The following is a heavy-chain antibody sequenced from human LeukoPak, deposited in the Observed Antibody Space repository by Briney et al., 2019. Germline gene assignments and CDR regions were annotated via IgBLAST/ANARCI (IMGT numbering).Heavy chain of an antibody. CDR1: GGSFSGYY. V-gene: IGHV4-34*01. CDR3: ARPPRGVTGWFDP. D-gene: IGHD2-21*02. J-gene: IGHJ5*02. Sequence: SETLSLTCAVYGGSFSGYYWSWIRQPPGKGLEWIGEINHSGSTNYNPSLKSRVTISVDTSKNQFSLKLSSVTAADTAVYYCARPPRGVTGWFDPWGQGTLVTVSS. CDR2: INHSGST.